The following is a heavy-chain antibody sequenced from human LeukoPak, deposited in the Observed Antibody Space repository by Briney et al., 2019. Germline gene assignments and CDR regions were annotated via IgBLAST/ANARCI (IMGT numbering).Heavy chain of an antibody. CDR3: ARNRRSYSYYYGMDV. D-gene: IGHD2/OR15-2a*01. J-gene: IGHJ6*02. CDR2: RHYSGSF. V-gene: IGHV4-59*01. Sequence: SETLSLTCTVSGGSISSYYWSWIRQPPGKGLEWIGYRHYSGSFNYSPSLKSRAIISLDTSKNQFSLRLSSVTAADTAVYYCARNRRSYSYYYGMDVWGQGTTVTVSS. CDR1: GGSISSYY.